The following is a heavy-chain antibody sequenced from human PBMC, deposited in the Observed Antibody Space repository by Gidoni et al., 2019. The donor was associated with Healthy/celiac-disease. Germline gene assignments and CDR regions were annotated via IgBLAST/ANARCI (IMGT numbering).Heavy chain of an antibody. Sequence: QPQLQESGPGLVKPSETLSLTCTVSGGSISSSSYYWGWIRQPPGKGLEWIGSIYYSGSTYYNPSLKSRVTISVDTSKNQFSLKLSSVTAADTAVYYCARVIIVPAAMGWDYWGQGTLVTVSS. J-gene: IGHJ4*02. V-gene: IGHV4-39*07. D-gene: IGHD2-2*01. CDR2: IYYSGST. CDR1: GGSISSSSYY. CDR3: ARVIIVPAAMGWDY.